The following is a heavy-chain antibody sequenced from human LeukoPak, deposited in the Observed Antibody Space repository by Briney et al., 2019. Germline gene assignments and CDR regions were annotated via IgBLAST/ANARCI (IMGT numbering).Heavy chain of an antibody. V-gene: IGHV1-2*02. Sequence: ASVKVSCKASGYTFTGYYMHWVRQAPGQGLEWMGWINPNSGDTDYAQKFQGRVTMTRDTSISTAYMDLSRLRSDDTAVYYCARGETGTPDYYYYMDVWGKGTTVTVSS. CDR3: ARGETGTPDYYYYMDV. CDR1: GYTFTGYY. J-gene: IGHJ6*03. D-gene: IGHD1-1*01. CDR2: INPNSGDT.